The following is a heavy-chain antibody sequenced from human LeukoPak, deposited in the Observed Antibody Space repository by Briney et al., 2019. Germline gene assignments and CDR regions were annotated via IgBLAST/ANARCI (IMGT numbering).Heavy chain of an antibody. J-gene: IGHJ4*02. CDR3: VAGSGWG. CDR2: INQDGSEK. V-gene: IGHV3-7*01. D-gene: IGHD6-19*01. CDR1: GFTLSNSW. Sequence: GGSLRLSFAASGFTLSNSWMSWVRQAPGKGLEWVAIINQDGSEKYYVDSVKGRFTISRDNAKNSLYVQMNSLRVEDTAVYYCVAGSGWGWGQGTLVTVSS.